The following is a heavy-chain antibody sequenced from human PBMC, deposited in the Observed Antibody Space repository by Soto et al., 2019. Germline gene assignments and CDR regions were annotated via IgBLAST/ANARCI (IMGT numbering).Heavy chain of an antibody. V-gene: IGHV3-30*18. Sequence: QVQLVESGGGVVQPGRSLRLSCIASGFSFSTYGMHWVRQAPGKGLEWVAVISHDGSEKSYADSVRGRFTISRDNSKNTPYLQMNSLRSEDTTVYFCAKGSQEKVSLYYALDVWGQGTSVTVS. CDR3: AKGSQEKVSLYYALDV. CDR1: GFSFSTYG. CDR2: ISHDGSEK. J-gene: IGHJ6*02. D-gene: IGHD3-10*01.